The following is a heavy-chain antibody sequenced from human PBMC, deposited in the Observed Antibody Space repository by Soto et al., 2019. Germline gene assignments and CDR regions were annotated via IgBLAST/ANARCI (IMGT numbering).Heavy chain of an antibody. V-gene: IGHV1-18*01. CDR2: ISAYNGNT. D-gene: IGHD4-17*01. Sequence: GASVKVSCKSSGYTFTSYGISCVRQAPGQGLEWMGWISAYNGNTNYAQKLQGRVTMTTDTSTSTAYMELRSLRSDDTAVYYCARGPPYGDPDPGYFQHWGQGTLVTVSS. CDR3: ARGPPYGDPDPGYFQH. CDR1: GYTFTSYG. J-gene: IGHJ1*01.